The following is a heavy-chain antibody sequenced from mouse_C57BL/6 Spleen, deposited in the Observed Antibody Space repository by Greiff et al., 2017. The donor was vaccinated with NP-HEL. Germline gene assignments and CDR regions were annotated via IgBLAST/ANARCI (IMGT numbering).Heavy chain of an antibody. D-gene: IGHD2-5*01. CDR3: ARGYSKYAMDY. J-gene: IGHJ4*01. CDR1: GYTFTDYY. Sequence: EVQLQQSGPELVKPGASVKISCKASGYTFTDYYMNWVKQSHGKSLEWIGDINPNNGGTSYNQKFKGKATLTVDKSSSTAYMELRSLTSEDSAVYYCARGYSKYAMDYWGQGTSVTVSS. CDR2: INPNNGGT. V-gene: IGHV1-26*01.